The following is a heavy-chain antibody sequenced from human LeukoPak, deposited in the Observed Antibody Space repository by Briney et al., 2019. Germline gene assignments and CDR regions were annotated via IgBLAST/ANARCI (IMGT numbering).Heavy chain of an antibody. V-gene: IGHV1-2*04. CDR2: INPNSGGT. CDR1: GYTFTGYY. Sequence: ASVKVSCKASGYTFTGYYMHWVRQAPGQGLEWMGWINPNSGGTNYAQKFQGWVTMTRDTSISTAYMELSRLRSDDTAVYYCAGGYSYGYTHFDYWGQGTLVTVSS. J-gene: IGHJ4*02. D-gene: IGHD5-18*01. CDR3: AGGYSYGYTHFDY.